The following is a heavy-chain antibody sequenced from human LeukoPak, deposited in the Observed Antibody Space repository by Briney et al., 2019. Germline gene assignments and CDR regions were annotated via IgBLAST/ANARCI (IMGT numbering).Heavy chain of an antibody. D-gene: IGHD6-13*01. Sequence: GASVKVSCKASGYTFTRHYMNWVRQAPGQGLEWMGKINPSSGGTGYAQKFQGRVTMTRDTSTSTVYMELTSLRSEDTAVYYCARGGTAAAPGDYWGQGTLVTVSS. J-gene: IGHJ4*02. CDR2: INPSSGGT. CDR3: ARGGTAAAPGDY. CDR1: GYTFTRHY. V-gene: IGHV1-46*01.